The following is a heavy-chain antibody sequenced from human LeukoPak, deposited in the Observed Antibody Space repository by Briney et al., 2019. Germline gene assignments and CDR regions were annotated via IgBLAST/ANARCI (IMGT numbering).Heavy chain of an antibody. CDR3: ARGADLWSGYSYYFDY. Sequence: PSETLSLTCTVSGGSISSGSYCWSWIRQPAGKGLEWIGRIYTSGSTNYNPSLKGRVTISVDTSKNQFSLKLSSVTAADTAVYYCARGADLWSGYSYYFDYWGQGTLVTVFS. CDR2: IYTSGST. J-gene: IGHJ4*02. D-gene: IGHD3-3*01. CDR1: GGSISSGSYC. V-gene: IGHV4-61*02.